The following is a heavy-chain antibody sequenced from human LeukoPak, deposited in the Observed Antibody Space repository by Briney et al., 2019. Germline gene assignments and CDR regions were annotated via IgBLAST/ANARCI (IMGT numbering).Heavy chain of an antibody. CDR1: GFTFSLYA. J-gene: IGHJ5*02. V-gene: IGHV3-23*01. Sequence: PGASLSLSGAASGFTFSLYAMSGARQPPGKGLEWVSVFSGSGGSTYYADSVKGRFTISRDNSKNTLYLQMIGLRAEDTAVYYCAKDGSSYSGSYYGVNWFDPWGQGTLVTVSS. CDR3: AKDGSSYSGSYYGVNWFDP. CDR2: FSGSGGST. D-gene: IGHD1-26*01.